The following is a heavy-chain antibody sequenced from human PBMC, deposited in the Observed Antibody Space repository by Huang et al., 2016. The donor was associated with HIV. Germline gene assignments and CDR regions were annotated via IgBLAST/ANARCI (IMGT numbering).Heavy chain of an antibody. D-gene: IGHD3-16*01. J-gene: IGHJ5*02. CDR1: RGSLSGYD. CDR3: AREVMTSFGGPFDP. CDR2: INYSGTI. V-gene: IGHV4-34*01. Sequence: QVQLYQWGAGLLRPSETLSLTCAVYRGSLSGYDWSWISQSPEKGLEWIGEINYSGTINYHPSLKSRVTISVDTSKKQLSLKLKSVTAADTAVYYCAREVMTSFGGPFDPWGQGTLVAVSS.